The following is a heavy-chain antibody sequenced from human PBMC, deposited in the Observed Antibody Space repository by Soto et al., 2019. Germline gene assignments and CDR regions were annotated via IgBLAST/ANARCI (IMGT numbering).Heavy chain of an antibody. J-gene: IGHJ1*01. V-gene: IGHV1-18*01. CDR2: ISAHNGNT. CDR3: ASPSSDYGDWGWSLAY. CDR1: GYTFTGYA. D-gene: IGHD4-17*01. Sequence: QVQLVQSGAEVKNPGASVTVSCKASGYTFTGYAISWVRQVPGQGLEWMGWISAHNGNTNFAQKFQGRVTMTTDTYTSTAYMELRRLRSDDTAVYHCASPSSDYGDWGWSLAYWVQGTLVTVSS.